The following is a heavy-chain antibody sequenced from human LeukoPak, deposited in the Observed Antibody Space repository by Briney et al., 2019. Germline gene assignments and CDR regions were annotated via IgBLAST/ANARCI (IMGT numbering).Heavy chain of an antibody. CDR3: ARDRSDGDYGLYFDL. CDR2: ISSSSSTI. CDR1: GFTFSSYS. D-gene: IGHD4-17*01. Sequence: GGSLRLSCAASGFTFSSYSMNWVRQAPGKGLEWVSYISSSSSTIYYADSVKGRFTISRDNAKNPLYLQMNSLRDEDTAVYYCARDRSDGDYGLYFDLWGRGTLVTVSS. J-gene: IGHJ2*01. V-gene: IGHV3-48*02.